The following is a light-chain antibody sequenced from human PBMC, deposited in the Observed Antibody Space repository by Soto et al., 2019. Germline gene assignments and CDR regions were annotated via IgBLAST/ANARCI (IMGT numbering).Light chain of an antibody. CDR3: QQSYSTLRT. CDR2: AAS. Sequence: DIRMTQSPSSLSASVGDRVTITCRASQSISSYLNWYQQKPGKAPKLLIYAASSLQSGVPSRFSGSGSGTEFTLTISSLQPEDFATYYCQQSYSTLRTFGPGTKVDIK. CDR1: QSISSY. J-gene: IGKJ3*01. V-gene: IGKV1-39*01.